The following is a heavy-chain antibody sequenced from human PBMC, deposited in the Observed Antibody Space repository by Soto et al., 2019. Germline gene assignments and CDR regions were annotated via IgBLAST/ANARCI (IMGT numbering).Heavy chain of an antibody. D-gene: IGHD6-13*01. J-gene: IGHJ5*02. CDR2: INPNSGGT. CDR1: GYTFTGYY. Sequence: ASVKVSCKASGYTFTGYYMHWVRQAPGQGLEWMGWINPNSGGTNYAQKFQGWVTMTRDTSISTAYMELSRLRSDDTAVYYCARGGYSSRWPYNWSDPWGQGTLVTVSS. CDR3: ARGGYSSRWPYNWSDP. V-gene: IGHV1-2*04.